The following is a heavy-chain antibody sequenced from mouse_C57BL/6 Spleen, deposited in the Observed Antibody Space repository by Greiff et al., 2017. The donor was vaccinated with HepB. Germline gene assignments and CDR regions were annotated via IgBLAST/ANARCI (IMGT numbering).Heavy chain of an antibody. D-gene: IGHD1-1*02. Sequence: VQLQQPGAELVKPGASVKMSCKASGYTFTSYWITWVKQRHGQGLEWIGDIYPGSGSTNYNEKFKSKATLPVDPSSSTAYMQLSSLTSEDSAVYYCARSRAMGWSGYFDVWGTGTTVTVSS. J-gene: IGHJ1*03. CDR2: IYPGSGST. CDR3: ARSRAMGWSGYFDV. V-gene: IGHV1-55*01. CDR1: GYTFTSYW.